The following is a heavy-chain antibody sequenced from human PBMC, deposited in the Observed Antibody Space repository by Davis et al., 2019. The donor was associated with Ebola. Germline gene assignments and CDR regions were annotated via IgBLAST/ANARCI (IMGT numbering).Heavy chain of an antibody. CDR2: INSDGSST. D-gene: IGHD6-6*01. J-gene: IGHJ6*03. CDR3: ARDKGSSSPRFRYYYYMDV. Sequence: GESLKISCAASGFTFSSYWMHWVRQAPGKGLVWVSRINSDGSSTNYADSVKGRFTISRDNAKNTLYLQMNSLRAEDTAVYYCARDKGSSSPRFRYYYYMDVWGKGTTVTVSS. CDR1: GFTFSSYW. V-gene: IGHV3-74*01.